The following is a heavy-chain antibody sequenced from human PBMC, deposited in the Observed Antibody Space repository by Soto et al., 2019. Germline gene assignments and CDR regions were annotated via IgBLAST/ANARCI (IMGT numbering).Heavy chain of an antibody. CDR2: LSGSGGST. J-gene: IGHJ4*02. V-gene: IGHV3-23*01. CDR1: GFTFTNYA. Sequence: PGGTPGLSWAASGFTFTNYAMSWVGQAPGKGLEWVSTLSGSGGSTYYADSVKGRFTVSRAPSKNTLYLQMNTLTAEDTREYCFAHYWGVDLTRFDNWCQATLVTVS. CDR3: AHYWGVDLTRFDN. D-gene: IGHD2-21*01.